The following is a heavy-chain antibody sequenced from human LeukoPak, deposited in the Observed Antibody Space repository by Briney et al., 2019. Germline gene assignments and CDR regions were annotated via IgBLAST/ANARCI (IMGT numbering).Heavy chain of an antibody. CDR1: GFTFSSYA. J-gene: IGHJ4*02. CDR3: ARGRTVRGVPDY. V-gene: IGHV3-30*04. Sequence: PGGSLRLSCAASGFTFSSYAMHWVRQAPGKGLEWVALISYDGNNKYYADSVKGRFTISRDNSKNTLYLQMNSLRAEDTAVYYCARGRTVRGVPDYWGQGTLVTVSS. D-gene: IGHD3-10*01. CDR2: ISYDGNNK.